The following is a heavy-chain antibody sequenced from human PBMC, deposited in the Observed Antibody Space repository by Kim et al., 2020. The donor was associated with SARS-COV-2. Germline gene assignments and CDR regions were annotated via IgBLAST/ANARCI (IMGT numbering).Heavy chain of an antibody. D-gene: IGHD6-19*01. Sequence: YPDSMKGRFPISRANARASLYLQMNSLRAEDTAVYYCARVLTSGWSYFDYWGQGTLVTVSS. J-gene: IGHJ4*02. V-gene: IGHV3-21*01. CDR3: ARVLTSGWSYFDY.